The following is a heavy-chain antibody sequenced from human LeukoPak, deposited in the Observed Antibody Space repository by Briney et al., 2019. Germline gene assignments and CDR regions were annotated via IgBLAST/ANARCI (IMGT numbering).Heavy chain of an antibody. CDR1: EFTFSSYV. D-gene: IGHD3-22*01. V-gene: IGHV3-23*01. CDR3: ARDLEDSSPFGAFDM. J-gene: IGHJ3*02. Sequence: GGSLRLSCAASEFTFSSYVMSWVRQAPGKGLEWVSAISGSGGSTNYADSVKGRFTISRDNSKNTLYLQMNSLRAEDTAVYYCARDLEDSSPFGAFDMWGQGTMVTVSS. CDR2: ISGSGGST.